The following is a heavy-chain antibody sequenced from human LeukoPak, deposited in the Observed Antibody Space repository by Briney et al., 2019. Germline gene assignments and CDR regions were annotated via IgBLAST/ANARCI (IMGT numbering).Heavy chain of an antibody. J-gene: IGHJ5*02. CDR2: IIPILGIA. CDR1: GGTFSSYA. D-gene: IGHD3-3*01. Sequence: ASVKVSCKASGGTFSSYAISWVRQAPGQGLEWMGRIIPILGIANYAQKFQGRVTITADKSTSTAYMELSSLRSEDTAVYYCARLSDYDFWSGYAFDPWGQGTLVTVSS. V-gene: IGHV1-69*04. CDR3: ARLSDYDFWSGYAFDP.